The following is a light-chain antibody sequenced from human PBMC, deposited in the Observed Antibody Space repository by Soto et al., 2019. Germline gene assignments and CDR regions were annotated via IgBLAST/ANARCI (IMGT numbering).Light chain of an antibody. V-gene: IGLV1-51*02. Sequence: QSVLTQPPSVSAAPGQQVSISCSGSSSNIGGRSVSWYQQLPGTSPKLLIYENNKRPSGLPDRFSGSKSGTSATLGITGLQTGDEADYYCGAWDNSLSAGVFGTGTKLTVL. CDR2: ENN. CDR1: SSNIGGRS. J-gene: IGLJ1*01. CDR3: GAWDNSLSAGV.